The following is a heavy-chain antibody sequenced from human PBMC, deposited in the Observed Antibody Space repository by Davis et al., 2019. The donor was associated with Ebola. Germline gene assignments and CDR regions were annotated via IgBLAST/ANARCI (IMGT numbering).Heavy chain of an antibody. CDR3: ARVVSGYDFWSRGDWFDP. Sequence: ASVKVSCKASGYTFTDFYVLWVRQAPGQGLEWVGRLNPYNGDTNYAQKFQGRVTMTGDSSISTAYMELRKRRSDDTTMYYCARVVSGYDFWSRGDWFDPWGQGTLVTVSS. D-gene: IGHD3/OR15-3a*01. V-gene: IGHV1-2*02. J-gene: IGHJ5*02. CDR2: LNPYNGDT. CDR1: GYTFTDFY.